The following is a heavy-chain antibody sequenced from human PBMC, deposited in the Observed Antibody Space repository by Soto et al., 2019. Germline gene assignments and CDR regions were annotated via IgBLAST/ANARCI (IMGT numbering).Heavy chain of an antibody. D-gene: IGHD3-22*01. CDR1: GFTFSSYA. Sequence: GGSLRLSCAASGFTFSSYAMSWVRQAPGKGLEWVSAISGSGVSTYYADSVKGRFTISRDNSRNTLYLQMNSLRAEDTAVYYCAKSPGMYYYDSSGYYHYDYWGQGTLVTVSS. CDR3: AKSPGMYYYDSSGYYHYDY. CDR2: ISGSGVST. J-gene: IGHJ4*02. V-gene: IGHV3-23*01.